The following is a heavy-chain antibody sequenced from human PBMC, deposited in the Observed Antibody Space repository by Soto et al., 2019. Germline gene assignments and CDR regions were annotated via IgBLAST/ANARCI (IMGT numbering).Heavy chain of an antibody. V-gene: IGHV3-30*18. CDR3: PKGLNPDDDFWSGSDY. J-gene: IGHJ4*02. CDR2: ISYDGSNK. D-gene: IGHD3-3*01. CDR1: GFTFSSYG. Sequence: QVQLVESGGGVVQPGRSLRLSCAASGFTFSSYGMHWVRQAPGKGLEGGAVISYDGSNKYYADAVKGRFTISRDNSKNALYLQLNSMRVPDKDVYYCPKGLNPDDDFWSGSDYWGQGTLVSVSS.